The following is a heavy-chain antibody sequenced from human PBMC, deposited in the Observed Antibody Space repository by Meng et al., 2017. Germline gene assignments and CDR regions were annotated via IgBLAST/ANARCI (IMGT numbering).Heavy chain of an antibody. CDR1: GYTFTSYG. CDR3: ARGLLWFGETTGVFDY. CDR2: ISAYNGNT. Sequence: ASVKVSCKASGYTFTSYGISWVRQAPGQGLEWMGWISAYNGNTNYAQKLQGRVTMTTDPSTSTAYMELRSLRSDDTAVYYCARGLLWFGETTGVFDYWGQGTLVTVSS. D-gene: IGHD3-10*01. J-gene: IGHJ4*02. V-gene: IGHV1-18*01.